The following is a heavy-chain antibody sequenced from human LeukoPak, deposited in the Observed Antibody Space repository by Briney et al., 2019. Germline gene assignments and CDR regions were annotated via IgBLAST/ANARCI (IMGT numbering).Heavy chain of an antibody. V-gene: IGHV3-23*01. CDR1: GFTFSSYA. CDR2: ISGSGGSP. J-gene: IGHJ6*03. D-gene: IGHD4-17*01. Sequence: GGSLRLSCGASGFTFSSYAMSWVRQAPGKGLEWVSAISGSGGSPYYADSVKGRFTISRDNSKNTLYLQMNSLRAEDTAVYYCAKDPSTVTNMDVWGKGTTVTVSS. CDR3: AKDPSTVTNMDV.